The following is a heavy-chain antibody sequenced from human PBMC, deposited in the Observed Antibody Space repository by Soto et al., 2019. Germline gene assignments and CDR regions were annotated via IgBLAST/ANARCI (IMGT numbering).Heavy chain of an antibody. J-gene: IGHJ6*02. D-gene: IGHD3-10*01. CDR3: AXVRWFGELSNYYYYGMDV. CDR2: IIPIFGTA. Sequence: SVKVSCKASGGTFSSCAISWVRQAPGQGLEWMGGIIPIFGTANYAQKFQGRVTITADESTSTAYMELSSLRSEDTAVYYCAXVRWFGELSNYYYYGMDVWGQGTTVTAP. CDR1: GGTFSSCA. V-gene: IGHV1-69*13.